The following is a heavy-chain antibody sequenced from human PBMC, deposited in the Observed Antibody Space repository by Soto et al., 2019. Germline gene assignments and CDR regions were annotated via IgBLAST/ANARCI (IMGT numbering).Heavy chain of an antibody. CDR1: VFIFSNYA. D-gene: IGHD2-15*01. Sequence: GALRLSCAASVFIFSNYAMSWVRQAPGKGLEWVSAISGSRTRIAYADSVEGRFTISRDKAKNTLFLQMNSLRPEDTAVYYFAKKFGVSLCDGGSCYLGFGYWGQGTLVTVSS. CDR2: ISGSRTRI. V-gene: IGHV3-23*01. CDR3: AKKFGVSLCDGGSCYLGFGY. J-gene: IGHJ4*01.